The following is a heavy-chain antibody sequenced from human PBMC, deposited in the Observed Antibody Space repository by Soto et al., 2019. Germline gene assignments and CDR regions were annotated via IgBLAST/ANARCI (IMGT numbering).Heavy chain of an antibody. J-gene: IGHJ4*02. CDR2: ISGDGGST. CDR1: GFTFSSYA. D-gene: IGHD3-9*01. Sequence: GGSLRLSCAASGFTFSSYAMSWVRQAPGKGLEWVSVISGDGGSTFYADSVKGRFTISRDNSKNTLYLQMNSLRAEDTAVYYCAKTHYDILDYWGQGTLVTVSS. V-gene: IGHV3-23*01. CDR3: AKTHYDILDY.